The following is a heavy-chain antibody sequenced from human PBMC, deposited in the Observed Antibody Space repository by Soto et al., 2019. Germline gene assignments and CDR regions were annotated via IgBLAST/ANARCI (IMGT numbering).Heavy chain of an antibody. CDR1: GGSISSYY. J-gene: IGHJ5*02. Sequence: SETLSLTCTASGGSISSYYWSWIRQPPGKGLEWIGYIYYSGSTNYNPSLKSRVTISVDTSKNQFSLKLSSVTAADTAVYYCARDHSNYYDFWSGPARWFDPWGQGTLVTVSS. D-gene: IGHD3-3*01. CDR3: ARDHSNYYDFWSGPARWFDP. CDR2: IYYSGST. V-gene: IGHV4-59*01.